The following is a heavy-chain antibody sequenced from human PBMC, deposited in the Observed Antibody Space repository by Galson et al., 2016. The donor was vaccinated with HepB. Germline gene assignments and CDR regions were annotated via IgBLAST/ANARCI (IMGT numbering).Heavy chain of an antibody. Sequence: SLRLSCAASGFTFNNYAINWVRQAPGKGLEWVSVISASGTYTYYVGSVEGRFTISRDNAKKSLYLQMDSLRAEDTAVYYCARSGEPSWGQGTLVTVSS. CDR3: ARSGEPS. CDR2: ISASGTYT. D-gene: IGHD4-17*01. J-gene: IGHJ5*02. V-gene: IGHV3-21*01. CDR1: GFTFNNYA.